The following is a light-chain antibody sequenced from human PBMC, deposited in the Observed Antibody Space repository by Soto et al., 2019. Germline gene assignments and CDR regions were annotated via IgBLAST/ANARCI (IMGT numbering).Light chain of an antibody. CDR3: QQYNNWWT. CDR1: QSVSSN. J-gene: IGKJ1*01. CDR2: GPS. V-gene: IGKV3-15*01. Sequence: EIVMTQSQATMSVSPGERATHSCRASQSVSSNLAWYHQKPGQAPRLLIYGPSTRATGIPARFSGSGSGTEFTLTISSLQSEDFAVYYCQQYNNWWTFGQGTKVEIK.